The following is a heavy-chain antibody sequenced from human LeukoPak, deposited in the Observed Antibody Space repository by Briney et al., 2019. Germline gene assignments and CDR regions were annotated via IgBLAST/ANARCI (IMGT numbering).Heavy chain of an antibody. CDR3: ARRGLTVAVGAATEIFQH. Sequence: GRSLRLSCAASGFTFSRYAVHWVRQAPGKGLEWVAFISYDGSDKYYADSVKGRFTISRDNSKNTLYLQMSSLRAEDTAVYYCARRGLTVAVGAATEIFQHWGQSTLVSVSS. V-gene: IGHV3-30-3*01. CDR2: ISYDGSDK. D-gene: IGHD2-15*01. CDR1: GFTFSRYA. J-gene: IGHJ1*01.